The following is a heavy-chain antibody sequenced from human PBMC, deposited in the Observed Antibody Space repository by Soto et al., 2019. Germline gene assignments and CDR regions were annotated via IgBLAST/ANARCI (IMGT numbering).Heavy chain of an antibody. CDR1: GYSISSGYY. CDR2: IYHSGST. V-gene: IGHV4-38-2*01. CDR3: ARGPSVEMATINPFDY. Sequence: TLSLTCAVSGYSISSGYYWGWIRQPPGKGLEWIGSIYHSGSTYYNPSLKSRVTISVDTSKNQFSLKLSSVTAADTAVYYCARGPSVEMATINPFDYWGQGTLVTSPQ. J-gene: IGHJ4*02. D-gene: IGHD5-12*01.